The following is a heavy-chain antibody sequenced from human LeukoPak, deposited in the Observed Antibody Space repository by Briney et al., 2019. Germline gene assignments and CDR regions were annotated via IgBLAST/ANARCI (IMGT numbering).Heavy chain of an antibody. D-gene: IGHD6-19*01. CDR1: GFTFSSYA. J-gene: IGHJ3*02. CDR2: ISGSDGGT. Sequence: GGSLRLSCAASGFTFSSYALNWVRQAPGKGLGWVSTISGSDGGTDYADSVKGRFTISRDNSRNTLYLQMNSLRVEDTAVYYCAKVRSVGSGWYLDAFDIWGQGTMVTVSS. CDR3: AKVRSVGSGWYLDAFDI. V-gene: IGHV3-23*01.